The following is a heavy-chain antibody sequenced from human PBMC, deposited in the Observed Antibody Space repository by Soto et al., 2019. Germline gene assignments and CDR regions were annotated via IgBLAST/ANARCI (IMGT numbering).Heavy chain of an antibody. Sequence: SQTLSLTRAISGDSVSNNRATWNWIRQSPSGGLEWLGRTYYRSKWISDYAMSVKSRISINPDTSKNQISLHLNSVTPEDTAVYYCARDPPDFNSGFDFWGQGTLVTVSS. CDR3: ARDPPDFNSGFDF. D-gene: IGHD1-26*01. J-gene: IGHJ4*02. CDR1: GDSVSNNRAT. V-gene: IGHV6-1*01. CDR2: TYYRSKWIS.